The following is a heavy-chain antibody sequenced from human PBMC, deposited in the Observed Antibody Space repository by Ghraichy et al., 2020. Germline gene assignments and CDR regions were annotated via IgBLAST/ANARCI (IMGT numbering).Heavy chain of an antibody. Sequence: GGSLRLSCAASGFTVSSNYMSWVRQAPGKGLEWVSVIYSGGSTYYADSVKGRFTISRDNYKNTLYLQMNSLRAEDTAVHYCAREQDCSSTSCNCPLDYWGKGTLVTVSS. CDR2: IYSGGST. CDR3: AREQDCSSTSCNCPLDY. D-gene: IGHD2-2*01. CDR1: GFTVSSNY. J-gene: IGHJ4*02. V-gene: IGHV3-53*01.